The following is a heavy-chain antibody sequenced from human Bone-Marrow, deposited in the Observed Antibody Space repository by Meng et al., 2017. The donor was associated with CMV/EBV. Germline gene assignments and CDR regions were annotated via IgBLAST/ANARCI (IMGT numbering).Heavy chain of an antibody. CDR2: IWYDGSNK. CDR3: AKGRYYFDY. V-gene: IGHV3-33*06. CDR1: GFTFSSYG. J-gene: IGHJ4*02. Sequence: LRLSCAGSGFTFSSYGMHWVRQAPGKGLEWVAIIWYDGSNKYYADSVKGRFTISRDNSKNTLYLQMNSLRAEDTAVYYCAKGRYYFDYWGQGTLVTVSS.